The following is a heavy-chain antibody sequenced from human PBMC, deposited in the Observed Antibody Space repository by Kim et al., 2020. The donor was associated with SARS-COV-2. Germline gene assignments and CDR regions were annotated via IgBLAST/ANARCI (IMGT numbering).Heavy chain of an antibody. D-gene: IGHD3-10*01. CDR1: GFTFRDAW. V-gene: IGHV3-15*01. CDR2: IKTKYDGETT. Sequence: GGSLRLSCVASGFTFRDAWMSWVRQAPGKGLEWLGRIKTKYDGETTDYIAPVKGRFTLSRDDSKNMLYLQMSSLRSEDTGIYYCTTPGYVYDSVPYYSYDYWGQGTLVTVSS. CDR3: TTPGYVYDSVPYYSYDY. J-gene: IGHJ4*02.